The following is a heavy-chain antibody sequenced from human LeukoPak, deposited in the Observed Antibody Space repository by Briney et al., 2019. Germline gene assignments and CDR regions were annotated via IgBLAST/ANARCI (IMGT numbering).Heavy chain of an antibody. CDR3: ASTGAAAPRRAYYYGMDV. Sequence: GGSLRLSCAASGFTFSSNYMSWVRQAPGKGLEWVSVIYSGGSTYYADSVKGRFTISRDNSKNTLYLQMNSLRAEDTAVYYCASTGAAAPRRAYYYGMDVWGQGTTVTVSS. D-gene: IGHD6-13*01. CDR1: GFTFSSNY. J-gene: IGHJ6*02. CDR2: IYSGGST. V-gene: IGHV3-53*01.